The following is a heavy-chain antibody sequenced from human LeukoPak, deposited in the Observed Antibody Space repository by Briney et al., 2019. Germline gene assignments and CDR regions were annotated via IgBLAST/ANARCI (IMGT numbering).Heavy chain of an antibody. V-gene: IGHV4-59*01. CDR1: GCTISSYS. CDR3: ARESYSSGWYKDY. Sequence: SGTLSLTCSVSGCTISSYSWNWIRQPPGKGLEWIGYIYRSGSTNYNPSLKRRVTISVDTTKSQLSLRLSSVNAADTAFYFCARESYSSGWYKDYWGQGILVTVSS. D-gene: IGHD6-19*01. J-gene: IGHJ4*02. CDR2: IYRSGST.